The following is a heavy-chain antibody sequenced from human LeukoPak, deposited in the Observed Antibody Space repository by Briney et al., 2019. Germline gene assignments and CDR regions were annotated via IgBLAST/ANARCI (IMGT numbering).Heavy chain of an antibody. D-gene: IGHD3-16*02. CDR1: GFTVSSNY. CDR2: IYSGGTT. CDR3: ARDRPDDYVWGSYRSSFDS. J-gene: IGHJ3*02. Sequence: GGSLRLSCAASGFTVSSNYMSWVRQAPGKGLEWVSVIYSGGTTYYADSVKGRFTISRDNSKNKLYLQMNSLRAEDTAVYYCARDRPDDYVWGSYRSSFDSWGQGTMVTVSS. V-gene: IGHV3-66*01.